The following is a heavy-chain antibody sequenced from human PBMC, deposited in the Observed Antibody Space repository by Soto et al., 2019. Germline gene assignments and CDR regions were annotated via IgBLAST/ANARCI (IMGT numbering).Heavy chain of an antibody. CDR3: AKVRMWELQAEDAFDI. Sequence: EVQLVESGGGLVQPGRSLRLSCAASGFTFDDYAMHWVRQAPGKGLEWVSGISWNSGSIGYADSVKGRFTISRDNAKNTLYLQMNSLRAEDTALYYSAKVRMWELQAEDAFDIWGQGTMVTVSS. CDR1: GFTFDDYA. J-gene: IGHJ3*02. CDR2: ISWNSGSI. V-gene: IGHV3-9*01. D-gene: IGHD1-26*01.